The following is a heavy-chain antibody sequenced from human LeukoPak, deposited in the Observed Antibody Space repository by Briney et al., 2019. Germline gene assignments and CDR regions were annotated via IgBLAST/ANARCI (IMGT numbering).Heavy chain of an antibody. CDR3: VRDLNTVTTAFLVH. D-gene: IGHD4-11*01. V-gene: IGHV3-21*06. CDR1: GFSFSSFS. CDR2: INSGSTHL. J-gene: IGHJ4*02. Sequence: GGSLRLSCAGSGFSFSSFSMNWVRQAQGKGLEWVSSINSGSTHLYYADSVKGRFTISRDNAENSLYLQMNSLRAEDTAVYYCVRDLNTVTTAFLVHWGQGTLVTVSS.